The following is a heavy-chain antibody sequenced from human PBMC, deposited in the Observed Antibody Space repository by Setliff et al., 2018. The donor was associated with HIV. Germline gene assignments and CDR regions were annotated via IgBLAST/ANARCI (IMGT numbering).Heavy chain of an antibody. CDR2: INPNSGGT. CDR1: GYSFARYG. D-gene: IGHD6-19*01. J-gene: IGHJ5*02. V-gene: IGHV1-2*02. Sequence: ASVKVSCKASGYSFARYGLSWVRQAPGQGLEWMGWINPNSGGTNYAQKFQGRVTMTRDTSISTAYMELSRLRSDDTAVYYCARDGGQQWLVDSGGWFDPWGQGTLVTVSS. CDR3: ARDGGQQWLVDSGGWFDP.